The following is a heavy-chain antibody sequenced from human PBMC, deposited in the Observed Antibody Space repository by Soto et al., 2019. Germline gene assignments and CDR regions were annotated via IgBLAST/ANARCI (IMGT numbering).Heavy chain of an antibody. J-gene: IGHJ6*02. Sequence: QVQLVESGGGVVQPGRSLRLSCAASGLSLSNNGMHWVRQAPGKGLEWVAVISYDGNNKYYADSVKGRFTISRDNSKNTVYLEMNNLQAEDTAMYSCAKGGSGNYLTYYYYSGMDVWGQGTTVTVSS. CDR2: ISYDGNNK. CDR3: AKGGSGNYLTYYYYSGMDV. V-gene: IGHV3-30*18. D-gene: IGHD3-22*01. CDR1: GLSLSNNG.